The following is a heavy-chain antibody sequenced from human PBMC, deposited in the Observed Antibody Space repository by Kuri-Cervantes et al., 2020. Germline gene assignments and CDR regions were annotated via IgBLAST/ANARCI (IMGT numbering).Heavy chain of an antibody. Sequence: GESLKISCAASGFIFSNAWMSWVRQAPGKGLEWVGRIKSKTDGGTTDYAAPVKGRFTISRDDSKNTLYLQMNSLRAEDTALYYCARDVGGDEAFDIWGQGTMVTVSS. D-gene: IGHD3-16*01. CDR3: ARDVGGDEAFDI. J-gene: IGHJ3*02. CDR2: IKSKTDGGTT. V-gene: IGHV3-15*01. CDR1: GFIFSNAW.